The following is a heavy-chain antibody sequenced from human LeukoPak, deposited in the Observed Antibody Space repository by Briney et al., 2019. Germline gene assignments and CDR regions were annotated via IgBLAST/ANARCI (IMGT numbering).Heavy chain of an antibody. CDR2: IRSKANSYAT. J-gene: IGHJ4*02. CDR1: GFTFSGSA. D-gene: IGHD2-2*01. CDR3: TTPGAAIWY. Sequence: GGSLRLSCAASGFTFSGSAMHWVRQASGKGLEWVGRIRSKANSYATAYAASVKGRFTISRDDSKNTAYLQMNSLKTEDTAVYYCTTPGAAIWYWGQGTLVTASS. V-gene: IGHV3-73*01.